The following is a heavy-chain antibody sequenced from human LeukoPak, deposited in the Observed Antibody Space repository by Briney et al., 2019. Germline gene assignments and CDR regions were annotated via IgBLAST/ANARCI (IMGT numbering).Heavy chain of an antibody. CDR3: ARDRLDSYYYDSSGYAFDY. Sequence: SVKVSCKASGGTFSSYAISWVRQAPGQGLEWMGRIIPIFGTANYAQKFQGRVTITTDESTSAAYMELSSLRSEDTAVYYCARDRLDSYYYDSSGYAFDYWGQGTLVTVSS. J-gene: IGHJ4*02. D-gene: IGHD3-22*01. V-gene: IGHV1-69*05. CDR1: GGTFSSYA. CDR2: IIPIFGTA.